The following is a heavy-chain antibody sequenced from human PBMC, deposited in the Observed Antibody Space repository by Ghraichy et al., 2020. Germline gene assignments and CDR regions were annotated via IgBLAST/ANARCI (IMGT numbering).Heavy chain of an antibody. J-gene: IGHJ6*02. Sequence: ASVKVSCKASGYTFSKYGLTWVRQAPGRGLEWIGWINAHDGNTYLTQRTQGRVTLTTDTSTDTGYMELKNLTSDDTAVYYCARESHIFWSSLDVWGQGTTVIVS. CDR3: ARESHIFWSSLDV. V-gene: IGHV1-18*01. CDR1: GYTFSKYG. CDR2: INAHDGNT. D-gene: IGHD3-3*01.